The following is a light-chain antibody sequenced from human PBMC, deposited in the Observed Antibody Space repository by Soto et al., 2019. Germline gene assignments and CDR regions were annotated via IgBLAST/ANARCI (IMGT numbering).Light chain of an antibody. J-gene: IGKJ1*01. CDR2: GAS. CDR3: QQYNNYWT. CDR1: QSVTNY. V-gene: IGKV3-15*01. Sequence: EIVLTQSPATLSLSPGERATLSCRASQSVTNYLVWYQHKPGQAPRLLIYGASTRATGIPARFSGSGSATEFTLTISSLQPDDFATYYCQQYNNYWTFGQGTKVDIK.